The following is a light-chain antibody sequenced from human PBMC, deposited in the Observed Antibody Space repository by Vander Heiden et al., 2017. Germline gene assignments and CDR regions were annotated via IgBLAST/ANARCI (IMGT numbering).Light chain of an antibody. CDR1: SLRSYY. V-gene: IGLV3-19*01. CDR3: NSRDSSGNPVV. CDR2: GKN. Sequence: SCELTQDPAVSAALGQTVRITCQGDSLRSYYASWNQQKPGQAPVLVIYGKNNRPSGIPDRFSGSSSGNTASLTITGAQAEDEADYYCNSRDSSGNPVVFGGGTKLTVL. J-gene: IGLJ2*01.